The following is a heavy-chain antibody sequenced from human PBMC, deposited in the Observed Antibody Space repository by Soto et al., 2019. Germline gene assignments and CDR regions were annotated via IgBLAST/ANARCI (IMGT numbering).Heavy chain of an antibody. CDR3: ARDGVYFDY. Sequence: QVQLVESGGGVVQPGRYLRFSCAASGITFNSYAMHWVRQAPGKGLEWVAVISYDGSNKYYADSVKGRFTISRDNSKNTLYLQMNSLRAEDTAVYYCARDGVYFDYWGQGTLVTVSS. V-gene: IGHV3-30-3*01. D-gene: IGHD2-8*01. J-gene: IGHJ4*02. CDR2: ISYDGSNK. CDR1: GITFNSYA.